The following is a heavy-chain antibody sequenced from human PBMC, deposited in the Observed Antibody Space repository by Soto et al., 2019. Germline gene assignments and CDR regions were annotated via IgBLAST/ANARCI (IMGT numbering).Heavy chain of an antibody. CDR3: ARSEEDSDYYYYGMDV. CDR1: GDTVSSNSVA. V-gene: IGHV6-1*01. D-gene: IGHD2-15*01. CDR2: TYYRPRWYS. Sequence: SQTLSLTCVGSGDTVSSNSVAWNWVRQSPSRGLEWLGRTYYRPRWYSDYAVSVRSRIDINADTSKNLVSLQLNSVTPEDTAVYYCARSEEDSDYYYYGMDVWGQGTTVTVSS. J-gene: IGHJ6*02.